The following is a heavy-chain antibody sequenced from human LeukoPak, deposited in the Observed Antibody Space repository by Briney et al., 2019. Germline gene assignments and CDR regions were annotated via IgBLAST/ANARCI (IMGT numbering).Heavy chain of an antibody. CDR1: GGSISSYY. J-gene: IGHJ4*02. Sequence: NASETLSLTCTVSGGSISSYYWSWIRQPAGKGLEWIGRIYTSGSTNYNPSLKSRVTMSVDTSKNQFSLKLSSVTAADTAVYYCAREGKLTGYFGGLGFNNWGQGILVTVSS. D-gene: IGHD6-19*01. CDR2: IYTSGST. CDR3: AREGKLTGYFGGLGFNN. V-gene: IGHV4-4*07.